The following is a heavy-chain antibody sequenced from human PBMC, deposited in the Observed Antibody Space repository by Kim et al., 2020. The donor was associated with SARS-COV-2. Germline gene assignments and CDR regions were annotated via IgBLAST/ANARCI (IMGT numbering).Heavy chain of an antibody. J-gene: IGHJ6*02. CDR1: GFTFSSYA. CDR2: ISYDGSNK. CDR3: ARALGFGEPFLRYYYYGMDV. D-gene: IGHD3-10*01. V-gene: IGHV3-30-3*01. Sequence: GGSLRLSCAASGFTFSSYAMHWVRQAPGKGLEWVAVISYDGSNKYYADSVKGRFTISRDNSKNTLYLQMNSLRAEDTAVYYCARALGFGEPFLRYYYYGMDVWGQGTTVTVSS.